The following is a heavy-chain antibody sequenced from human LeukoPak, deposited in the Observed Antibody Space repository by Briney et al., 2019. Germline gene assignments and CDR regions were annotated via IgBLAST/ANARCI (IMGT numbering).Heavy chain of an antibody. Sequence: ASVKVSCKASGYTFTSYAINWVRQAPGQGLEWMGWIHTSTGTPTYAQGFTGRFAFSLDTSVSTAYLEISSLKAEDTAVYYCARPFHSNVYGTSRWISWGQGTLVTVSS. D-gene: IGHD1-1*01. CDR2: IHTSTGTP. CDR3: ARPFHSNVYGTSRWIS. V-gene: IGHV7-4-1*02. CDR1: GYTFTSYA. J-gene: IGHJ5*02.